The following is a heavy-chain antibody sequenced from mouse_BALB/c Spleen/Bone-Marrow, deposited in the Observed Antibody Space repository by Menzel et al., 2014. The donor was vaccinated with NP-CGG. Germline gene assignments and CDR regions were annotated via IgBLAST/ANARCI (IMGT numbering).Heavy chain of an antibody. J-gene: IGHJ4*01. D-gene: IGHD1-1*01. V-gene: IGHV1-18*01. CDR1: GYTFTDYN. CDR2: INPNNGGT. CDR3: AIYYYGSSYAMDY. Sequence: EVQLQQSGPELVKPGASVKIPCKASGYTFTDYNMDWVKQSHGKSLEWIGDINPNNGGTIYNQKFKGKATLTVDKSSSTAYMELPNLTSEDTTVYYCAIYYYGSSYAMDYWGQGTSVTVSS.